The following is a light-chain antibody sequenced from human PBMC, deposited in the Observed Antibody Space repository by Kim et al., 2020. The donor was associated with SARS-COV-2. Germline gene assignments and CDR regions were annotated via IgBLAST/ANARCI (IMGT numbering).Light chain of an antibody. V-gene: IGLV3-21*04. Sequence: APGKKASRACGGNNIGSKSVHWYQQRPGQAPVLVISYDSDRPSGSPERFSGSNSGNTATLTISSVEAGDEADYYCQLWDSTSDHVVFGGGTQLTVL. CDR2: YDS. CDR1: NIGSKS. J-gene: IGLJ2*01. CDR3: QLWDSTSDHVV.